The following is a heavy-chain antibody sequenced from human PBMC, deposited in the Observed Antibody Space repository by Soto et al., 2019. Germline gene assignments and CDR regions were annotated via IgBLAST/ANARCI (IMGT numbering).Heavy chain of an antibody. CDR1: GGSISSSSYY. V-gene: IGHV4-39*01. Sequence: SETLSLTCTVSGGSISSSSYYWGWIRQPPGKGLEWIGSIYYSGSTYYNPSLKSRVTISVDTSKNQFSLMLSSVTAADTAVYYCARHPMYCSGGSCYRYYFDYWGQGTLVTVSS. D-gene: IGHD2-15*01. CDR2: IYYSGST. J-gene: IGHJ4*02. CDR3: ARHPMYCSGGSCYRYYFDY.